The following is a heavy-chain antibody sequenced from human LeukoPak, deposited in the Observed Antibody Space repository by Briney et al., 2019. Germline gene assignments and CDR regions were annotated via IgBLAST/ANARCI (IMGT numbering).Heavy chain of an antibody. CDR3: ARVCSSSRYYYYYYYMDV. D-gene: IGHD6-6*01. V-gene: IGHV1-18*01. CDR2: ISVYNGNT. Sequence: GSVKVSCKASGYTFANFGITWVRQAPGQGLEWMGWISVYNGNTNYAQKLQGRVTMTTDASTSTAYMELRSLRSDDTAVYYCARVCSSSRYYYYYYYMDVWGKGTTVTVSS. J-gene: IGHJ6*03. CDR1: GYTFANFG.